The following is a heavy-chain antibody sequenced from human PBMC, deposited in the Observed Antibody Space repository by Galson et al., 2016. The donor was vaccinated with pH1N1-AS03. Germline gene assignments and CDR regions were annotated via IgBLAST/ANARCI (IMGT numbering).Heavy chain of an antibody. Sequence: SLRLSCAASGLTFSTAWMSWVRQAPGKGLEWVGRLKSKNDGGTADYAAPLKGRFTISRDDSKNTLYLQMDSLETEDTAVYYFTTDRNFFDPWGQGTLVTVSS. CDR3: TTDRNFFDP. CDR2: LKSKNDGGTA. J-gene: IGHJ5*02. CDR1: GLTFSTAW. D-gene: IGHD4-11*01. V-gene: IGHV3-15*01.